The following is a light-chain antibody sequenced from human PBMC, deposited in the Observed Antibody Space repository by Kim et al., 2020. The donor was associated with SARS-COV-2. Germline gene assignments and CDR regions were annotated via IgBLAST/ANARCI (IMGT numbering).Light chain of an antibody. CDR1: QGDSSTY. CDR3: KQYSTTPWT. J-gene: IGKJ2*01. Sequence: LSSQERATLSCRASQGDSSTYRARYQQKPGQAPRLLISRASSRATGIPDRVSGSGSGTDFTLTVSRLDPEDVAVDYCKQYSTTPWTFGQGTRLEI. CDR2: RAS. V-gene: IGKV3-20*01.